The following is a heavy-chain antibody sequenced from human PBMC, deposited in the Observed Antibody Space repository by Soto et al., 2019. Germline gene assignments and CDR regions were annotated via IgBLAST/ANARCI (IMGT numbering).Heavy chain of an antibody. CDR3: AKELAYGDFWRGLEY. Sequence: QVHLVESGGGVVQPGRSLRLSCAASGFSFSSYAMHWVRQAPGKGLEWVAIISHDGNIKRYADFVEGRFIVFRDNSNNSLLLQMESLKTDDTAVYYCAKELAYGDFWRGLEYWGQGTLVTVAS. CDR2: ISHDGNIK. J-gene: IGHJ4*02. V-gene: IGHV3-30*18. D-gene: IGHD3-3*01. CDR1: GFSFSSYA.